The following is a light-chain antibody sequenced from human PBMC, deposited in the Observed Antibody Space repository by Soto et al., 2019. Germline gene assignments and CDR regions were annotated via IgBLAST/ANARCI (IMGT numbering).Light chain of an antibody. J-gene: IGLJ1*01. CDR1: SSDVGAHNY. Sequence: QSALTQPPSASGSPGQSLTISCTGTSSDVGAHNYVSWYQQNPGKAPKLMLYDVNKRPSGVPDRFSGSKSGNTASLTVSGLQAEDEADYYCSAYTVSRTYVFGTGTKLTVL. V-gene: IGLV2-8*01. CDR2: DVN. CDR3: SAYTVSRTYV.